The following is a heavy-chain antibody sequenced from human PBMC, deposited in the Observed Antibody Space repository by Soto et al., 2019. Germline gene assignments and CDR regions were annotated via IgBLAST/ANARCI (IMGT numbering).Heavy chain of an antibody. Sequence: EVQVVESGGGLVQSGGSLRLSCAASGFAVSSNYMTWVRQAPGKGLAWVSTLYSGGDTYYADSAKGRFTISRHNSKNTVYLQMNSLRADDTAVYYCARDSDYGMDVWGQGTTVTVSS. CDR1: GFAVSSNY. V-gene: IGHV3-53*04. J-gene: IGHJ6*02. CDR2: LYSGGDT. D-gene: IGHD3-10*01. CDR3: ARDSDYGMDV.